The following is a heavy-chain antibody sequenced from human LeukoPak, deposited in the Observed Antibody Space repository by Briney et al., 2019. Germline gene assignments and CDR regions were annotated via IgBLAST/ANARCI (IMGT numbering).Heavy chain of an antibody. Sequence: ASVKVSCKVSGYTLTELSMHWGRQAPGKGLEWMGGFDPEDGEKIYAQKSQGRVTMTEDTSTDTAYMELSSLRSEDTAVYYCARVNALPYYDFWSGYYTPACYYYMDVWGKGTTVTVSS. CDR2: FDPEDGEK. CDR3: ARVNALPYYDFWSGYYTPACYYYMDV. V-gene: IGHV1-24*01. D-gene: IGHD3-3*01. CDR1: GYTLTELS. J-gene: IGHJ6*03.